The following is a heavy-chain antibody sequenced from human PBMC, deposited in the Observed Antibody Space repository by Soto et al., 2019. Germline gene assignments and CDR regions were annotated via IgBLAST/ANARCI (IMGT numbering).Heavy chain of an antibody. D-gene: IGHD2-21*01. CDR3: ARVDRGSVARPTRLDP. CDR1: GFTLSSYA. CDR2: TTGGAGLT. V-gene: IGHV3-23*01. J-gene: IGHJ5*02. Sequence: PGGSLRLSCTASGFTLSSYAINWVRQAPGKGLEWVSATTGGAGLTYYADSVKGRFSVSSDNPGNTLYLQLNSLRPEDTAVHYCARVDRGSVARPTRLDPWGQGTLVTV.